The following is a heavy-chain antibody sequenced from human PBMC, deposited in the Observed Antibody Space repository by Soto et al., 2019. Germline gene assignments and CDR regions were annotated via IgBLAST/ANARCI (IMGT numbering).Heavy chain of an antibody. J-gene: IGHJ3*02. CDR2: FDPEDGET. D-gene: IGHD1-7*01. V-gene: IGHV1-24*01. CDR1: GYTLTELP. CDR3: ATRMELRWVVPDAFDI. Sequence: GASVKVSCKVSGYTLTELPMHWVRQAPGKGLEWMGGFDPEDGETIYAQKFQGRVTMTEDTSTDTAYMELSSLRSEDTAVYYCATRMELRWVVPDAFDIWGQGTMVTVSS.